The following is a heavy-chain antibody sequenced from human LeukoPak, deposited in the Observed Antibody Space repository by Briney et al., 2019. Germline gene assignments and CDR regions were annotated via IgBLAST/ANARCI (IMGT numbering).Heavy chain of an antibody. D-gene: IGHD6-13*01. V-gene: IGHV3-30*04. CDR2: IANDGRDK. Sequence: GRSLRLSCAASGFTFSSYAMHWVRQAPGKGLEWVAVIANDGRDKHHADSVKGRFTISRDNAQNTLYLQMNSLRAEDTAVYYCGREYSDSRYFDYWGQGTLVTVSS. CDR1: GFTFSSYA. CDR3: GREYSDSRYFDY. J-gene: IGHJ4*02.